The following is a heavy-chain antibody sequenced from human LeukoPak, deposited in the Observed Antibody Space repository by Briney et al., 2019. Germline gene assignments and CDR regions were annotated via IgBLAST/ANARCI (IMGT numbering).Heavy chain of an antibody. CDR1: GFTFSDYY. CDR2: ISSSGSTI. CDR3: ARDAAVAGTTDWFDP. J-gene: IGHJ5*02. D-gene: IGHD6-19*01. V-gene: IGHV3-11*01. Sequence: GSLRLSCAASGFTFSDYYMSWIRQAPGKGLEWVSYISSSGSTIYYADSVKGRFTISRDNAKNSLYLQMNSLRAENTAVYYCARDAAVAGTTDWFDPWGQGTLVTVSS.